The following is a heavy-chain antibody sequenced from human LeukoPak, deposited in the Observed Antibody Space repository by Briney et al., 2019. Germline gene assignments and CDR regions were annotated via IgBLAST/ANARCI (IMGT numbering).Heavy chain of an antibody. D-gene: IGHD2-21*02. CDR3: AKDEVTSGGGLAS. CDR1: GFTVSGTH. CDR2: MYTGGTT. J-gene: IGHJ4*02. V-gene: IGHV3-53*01. Sequence: GGSLRLSCAASGFTVSGTHMSWVRQAPGKGLEWVSAMYTGGTTYYADSVKGRFTISRDNSKNILYLHMNSLRAEDTAVYYCAKDEVTSGGGLASWGRGTLVTVSS.